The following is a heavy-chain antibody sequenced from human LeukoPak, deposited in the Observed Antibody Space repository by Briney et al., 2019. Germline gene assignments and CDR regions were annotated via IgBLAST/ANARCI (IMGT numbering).Heavy chain of an antibody. CDR3: GRSSSWQQY. J-gene: IGHJ1*01. CDR2: INHSGST. Sequence: SETLSPTCAVYGGSFSNYYWSWVRQPPGKGLEWIGEINHSGSTNYNPSLKSRVTISADTSKNQFSLKLSSVTAADTAVYYCGRSSSWQQYWGQGTLVTVSS. V-gene: IGHV4-34*01. CDR1: GGSFSNYY. D-gene: IGHD6-13*01.